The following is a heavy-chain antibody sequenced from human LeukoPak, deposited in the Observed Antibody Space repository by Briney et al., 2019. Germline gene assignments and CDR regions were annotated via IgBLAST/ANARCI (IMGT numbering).Heavy chain of an antibody. CDR2: IWYDGSNK. D-gene: IGHD3-10*01. V-gene: IGHV3-33*01. J-gene: IGHJ3*02. CDR1: GFTFSSYG. CDR3: ARGGSGLLWFGESYAFDI. Sequence: GGSLRLSCAASGFTFSSYGMHWVRQAPGKGLEWVAVIWYDGSNKYYADSVKGRFTISRDNSKNTLYLQMNSLRAEDTAVYYCARGGSGLLWFGESYAFDIWGQGTMVTVSS.